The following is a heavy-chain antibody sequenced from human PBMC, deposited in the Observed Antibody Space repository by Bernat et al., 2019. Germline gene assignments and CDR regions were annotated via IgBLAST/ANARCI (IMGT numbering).Heavy chain of an antibody. V-gene: IGHV3-30*18. Sequence: QVQLVESGGGVVQPGRSLRLSCAASGFTFSSYGMHWVRQAPGKGLEWVAVISYDGSNKYYADSVKGRFTISRDNSKNTLYLQMNSPRAEDTAVYYCAKDPRPYSSSWHLTDWGQGTLFTVSS. D-gene: IGHD6-13*01. CDR1: GFTFSSYG. J-gene: IGHJ4*02. CDR3: AKDPRPYSSSWHLTD. CDR2: ISYDGSNK.